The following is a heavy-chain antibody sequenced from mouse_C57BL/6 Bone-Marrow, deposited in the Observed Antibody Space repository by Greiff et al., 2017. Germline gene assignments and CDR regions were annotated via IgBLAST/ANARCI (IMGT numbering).Heavy chain of an antibody. J-gene: IGHJ4*01. CDR1: GYTFTSYW. CDR2: IDPNSGGT. CDR3: ASDYYGSSYDAMDY. Sequence: VKLQQPGAELVKPGASVKLSCKASGYTFTSYWMHWVKQRPGRGLEWIGRIDPNSGGTKYNEKFKSKATLTVDKPSSTAYMQLSSLTSEDSAVYDCASDYYGSSYDAMDYWGQGTSVTVSS. V-gene: IGHV1-72*01. D-gene: IGHD1-1*01.